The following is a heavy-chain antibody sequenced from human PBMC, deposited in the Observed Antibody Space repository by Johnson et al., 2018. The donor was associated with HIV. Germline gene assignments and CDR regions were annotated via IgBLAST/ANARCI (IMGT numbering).Heavy chain of an antibody. D-gene: IGHD6-19*01. CDR1: GFTFSDYY. CDR2: ISSSGSTI. Sequence: QVQLVESGGGLVKPGGSLRLSCAASGFTFSDYYMSWIRQAPGKGLAWVSYISSSGSTIYYADSVKGRFTISRDNSKNTLYLQMNSLRAEDTAVYYCARASHSSGWYGRLGDAFDIWGQGTMVTVSS. J-gene: IGHJ3*02. V-gene: IGHV3-11*04. CDR3: ARASHSSGWYGRLGDAFDI.